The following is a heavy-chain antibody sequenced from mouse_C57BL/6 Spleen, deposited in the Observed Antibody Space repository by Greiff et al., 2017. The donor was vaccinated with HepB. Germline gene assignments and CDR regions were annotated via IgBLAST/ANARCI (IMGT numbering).Heavy chain of an antibody. D-gene: IGHD3-2*02. CDR3: ARELGTAQARAMDY. CDR1: GYTFTSYG. J-gene: IGHJ4*01. V-gene: IGHV1-81*01. Sequence: QVQLQQSGAELARPGASVKLSCKASGYTFTSYGISWVKQRTGQGLEWIGEIYPRSGNTYYNEKFKGKATLTADKSSSTAYMELRSLTSEDSAVYFCARELGTAQARAMDYWGQGTSVTVSS. CDR2: IYPRSGNT.